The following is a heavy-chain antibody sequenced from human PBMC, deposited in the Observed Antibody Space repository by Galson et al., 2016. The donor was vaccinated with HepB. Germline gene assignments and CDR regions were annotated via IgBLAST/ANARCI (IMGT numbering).Heavy chain of an antibody. Sequence: SLRLSCAVSGVTINDNYVAWVRQPPGQGLEWVSVVYTDATTSYANSIKGRFTISRDLPKNPVYLQMNNLRGDDTAVYYCACGPLSLDFWGQGTLVTVSS. CDR3: ACGPLSLDF. V-gene: IGHV3-53*01. CDR2: VYTDATT. J-gene: IGHJ4*02. CDR1: GVTINDNY. D-gene: IGHD2/OR15-2a*01.